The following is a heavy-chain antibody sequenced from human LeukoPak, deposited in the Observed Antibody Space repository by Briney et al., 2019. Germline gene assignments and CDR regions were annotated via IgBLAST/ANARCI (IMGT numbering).Heavy chain of an antibody. J-gene: IGHJ4*02. D-gene: IGHD2-15*01. V-gene: IGHV3-30*04. CDR3: AKSGLNRFDY. CDR1: GFTFSTYA. CDR2: ISYDGSNK. Sequence: GGSLRLSCAASGFTFSTYAMHWVRQAPGKGLEWVAIISYDGSNKYYADSVKGRFTISRDNSKNTLYLQMDSLRAEDTAVYYCAKSGLNRFDYWGQGTLVTVFS.